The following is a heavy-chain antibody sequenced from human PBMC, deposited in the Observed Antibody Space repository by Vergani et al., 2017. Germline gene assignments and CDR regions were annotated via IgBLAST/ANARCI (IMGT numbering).Heavy chain of an antibody. D-gene: IGHD4-23*01. J-gene: IGHJ3*01. CDR3: ARDNKQLRRRAFDL. Sequence: QVQLQESGPGLVKPSQTLSLTCTVSGASINNDFYYWHWIRQPAGKGLEWIGRIYVSGITDYNSSLQSRVSMSVDTSKNQFSLTLTSVTAAVTAVYYCARDNKQLRRRAFDLWGQGTMVTVSS. CDR2: IYVSGIT. CDR1: GASINNDFYY. V-gene: IGHV4-61*02.